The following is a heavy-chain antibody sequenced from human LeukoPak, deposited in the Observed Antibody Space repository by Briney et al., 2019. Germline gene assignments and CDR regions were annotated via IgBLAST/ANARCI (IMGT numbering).Heavy chain of an antibody. J-gene: IGHJ4*02. D-gene: IGHD3-10*01. Sequence: PGGSLRLSCAASGFTFDDYAMHWVRQAPGKGLEWVSGISWNSGSIGYADSVKGRFTISRDNAKNSLYLQMNGLRAEDTALYYCAKEVPYGSGSYYDYWGQGTLVTVSS. CDR2: ISWNSGSI. V-gene: IGHV3-9*01. CDR1: GFTFDDYA. CDR3: AKEVPYGSGSYYDY.